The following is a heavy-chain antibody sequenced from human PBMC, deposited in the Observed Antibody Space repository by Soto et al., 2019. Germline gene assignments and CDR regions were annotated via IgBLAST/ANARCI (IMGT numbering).Heavy chain of an antibody. CDR1: GYTFTSYY. V-gene: IGHV1-46*01. Sequence: ASVKVSCKASGYTFTSYYMHWVRQAPGQGLEWMGIINPSGGSTSYAQKFQGRVTMTRDTSTSTVYMELSSLRSEDTAVYYCARDGDYVWGSYRYIDYCGQGPLVTVYS. J-gene: IGHJ4*02. D-gene: IGHD3-16*02. CDR2: INPSGGST. CDR3: ARDGDYVWGSYRYIDY.